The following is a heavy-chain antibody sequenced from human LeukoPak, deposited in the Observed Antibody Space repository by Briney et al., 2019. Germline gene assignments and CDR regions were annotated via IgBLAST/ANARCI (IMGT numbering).Heavy chain of an antibody. CDR1: GGSFSGYY. Sequence: SETLSLTCAVYGGSFSGYYRSWIRQPPGKGLEWIGEINHSGSTNYNPSLKSRVTISVDTSKNQFSLKLSSVTAADTAVYYCARRPDYYDSSGYPVPTDFWGQGTLVTVSS. J-gene: IGHJ4*02. V-gene: IGHV4-34*01. CDR3: ARRPDYYDSSGYPVPTDF. D-gene: IGHD3-22*01. CDR2: INHSGST.